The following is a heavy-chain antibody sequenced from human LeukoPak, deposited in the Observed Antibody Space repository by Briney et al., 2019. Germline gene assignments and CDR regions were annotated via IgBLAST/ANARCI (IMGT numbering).Heavy chain of an antibody. J-gene: IGHJ6*02. CDR1: GYSFTSYW. CDR3: AGQVDVRYSSGGSCSTSSYYYGMDV. V-gene: IGHV5-51*01. CDR2: IYPGDSDT. D-gene: IGHD2-15*01. Sequence: GESLKISCKGSGYSFTSYWIGLVRPMPGKGLELMGIIYPGDSDTRYSPSFQGPITISADKSISTAYLQWSSLKASDTAMYYCAGQVDVRYSSGGSCSTSSYYYGMDVWGQGTTVTVSS.